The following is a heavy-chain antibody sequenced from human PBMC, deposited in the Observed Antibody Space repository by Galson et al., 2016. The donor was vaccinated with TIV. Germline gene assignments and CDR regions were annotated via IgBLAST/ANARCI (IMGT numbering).Heavy chain of an antibody. CDR2: ITGSGNTI. D-gene: IGHD3-22*01. V-gene: IGHV3-48*03. CDR3: AGGSGHYDRSGFTTYFDF. Sequence: SLRLSCAASGFTFITYEMNWVRQAPGKGLEWVSYITGSGNTIFYADSVQGRFTITRDNAKQSLYLQMNNMRAEDTAIYYCAGGSGHYDRSGFTTYFDFWGQGAQVTVSS. CDR1: GFTFITYE. J-gene: IGHJ4*02.